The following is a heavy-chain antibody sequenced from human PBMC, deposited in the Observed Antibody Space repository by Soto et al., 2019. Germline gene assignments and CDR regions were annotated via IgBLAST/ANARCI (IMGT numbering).Heavy chain of an antibody. CDR3: DKEAARYFDY. J-gene: IGHJ4*02. Sequence: GGSLRLSCVASGFSFGTYAMTWVRQVPGKGLEWVSTISGGIGSTFYADSVKGRFTISRDISKKMLFLHMNGLRGEDTGTYYCDKEAARYFDYWGRGTLVTVSS. CDR2: ISGGIGST. CDR1: GFSFGTYA. V-gene: IGHV3-23*01.